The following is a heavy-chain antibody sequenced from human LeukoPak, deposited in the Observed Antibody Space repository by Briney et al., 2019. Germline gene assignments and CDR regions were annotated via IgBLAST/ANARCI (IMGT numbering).Heavy chain of an antibody. CDR3: AKRPTKYSSSVNY. J-gene: IGHJ4*02. CDR2: ISLTGSKS. CDR1: GYVFSNYA. V-gene: IGHV3-23*01. D-gene: IGHD6-6*01. Sequence: PGGSLRLSCAASGYVFSNYAMSWLRQAPGEGLEWVSTISLTGSKSYYADSVKGRSTISRDNSKNTLYLQMNSLRAEDTAVYYCAKRPTKYSSSVNYWGQGTLVTVSS.